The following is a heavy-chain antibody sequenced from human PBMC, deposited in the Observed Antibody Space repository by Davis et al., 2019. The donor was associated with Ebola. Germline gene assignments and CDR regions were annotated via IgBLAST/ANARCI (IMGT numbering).Heavy chain of an antibody. V-gene: IGHV4-39*01. Sequence: MPSETLSLTCTVSGGSISSSSYYWGWIRQPPGKGLEWIGSIYYSGSTYYNPSLKSRVTISVDTSKNQLSLKLSSVTAADTAVYYCARLPLGIAVAWGQGTLVTVSS. CDR1: GGSISSSSYY. J-gene: IGHJ5*02. CDR2: IYYSGST. D-gene: IGHD6-19*01. CDR3: ARLPLGIAVA.